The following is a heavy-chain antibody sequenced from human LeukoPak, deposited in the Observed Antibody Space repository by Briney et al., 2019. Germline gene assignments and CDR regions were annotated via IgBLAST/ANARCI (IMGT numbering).Heavy chain of an antibody. J-gene: IGHJ6*03. CDR2: ISSSGSTI. Sequence: GGSLRLSCAASGFTFSDYYMSWIRQAPGKGLEWVSYISSSGSTIYYADSVKGRFTISRDNAKNSLYLQMNSLRAEDTAVYYCARDRRSSSPKGYYYYYMDVWGKGTTVTVSS. CDR3: ARDRRSSSPKGYYYYYMDV. V-gene: IGHV3-11*04. CDR1: GFTFSDYY. D-gene: IGHD6-13*01.